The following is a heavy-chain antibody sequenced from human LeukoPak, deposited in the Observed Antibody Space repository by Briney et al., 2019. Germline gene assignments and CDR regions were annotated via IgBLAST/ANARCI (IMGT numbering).Heavy chain of an antibody. Sequence: GGSLRLSCAASGFNFNHPWMSWVRQAPGKGLEWVGRIKSKSDGGTPDYAAPVKGRFAISRDDSKNTLYLQMNSPKTEDTAVYYCTTEGGWSFYFDYWGQGTLVTVSS. CDR1: GFNFNHPW. CDR2: IKSKSDGGTP. CDR3: TTEGGWSFYFDY. J-gene: IGHJ4*02. D-gene: IGHD2-15*01. V-gene: IGHV3-15*01.